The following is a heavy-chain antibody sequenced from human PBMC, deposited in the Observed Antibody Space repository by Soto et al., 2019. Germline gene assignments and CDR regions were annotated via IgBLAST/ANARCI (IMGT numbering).Heavy chain of an antibody. CDR2: IYTSGST. Sequence: QVQLQESGPGLVKPSETLSLTCTVSGGSISSYYWSWIRQPAGKGLEWIGRIYTSGSTNYNPSLKSRVTMSVDTSKNQFSLKLSSVTAADTAVYYCARDGVLGSSSSWYNSFDYWGQGTLVTVSS. CDR1: GGSISSYY. J-gene: IGHJ4*02. D-gene: IGHD6-13*01. V-gene: IGHV4-4*07. CDR3: ARDGVLGSSSSWYNSFDY.